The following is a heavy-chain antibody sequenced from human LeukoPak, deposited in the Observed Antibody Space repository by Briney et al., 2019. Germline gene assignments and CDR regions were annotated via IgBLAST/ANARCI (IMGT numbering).Heavy chain of an antibody. CDR1: GYTFTSYG. D-gene: IGHD2-21*02. CDR2: ISAYNGNT. CDR3: ARDKPLAPSAIPFDY. Sequence: ASVKVSCKASGYTFTSYGISWVRQAPGQGLEWMGWISAYNGNTNYAQKLQGRVTMTTDTSTSTAYMELRSLRSDDTAVYYCARDKPLAPSAIPFDYGGQGTLVPVSS. J-gene: IGHJ4*02. V-gene: IGHV1-18*01.